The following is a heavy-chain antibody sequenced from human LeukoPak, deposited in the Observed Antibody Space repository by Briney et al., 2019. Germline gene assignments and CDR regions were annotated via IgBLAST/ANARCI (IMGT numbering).Heavy chain of an antibody. Sequence: KPGGSLRPSCAASGFTFSNAWMAWVRQAPGKGLEWVGRTKSKTNGGTTDYPAPVKGRFTISRDDSKNTLYLQMNSLKIEDTAVYYCTTEYSSSYNWFNPWGQGTLVTVSS. J-gene: IGHJ5*02. CDR3: TTEYSSSYNWFNP. CDR1: GFTFSNAW. V-gene: IGHV3-15*01. D-gene: IGHD6-6*01. CDR2: TKSKTNGGTT.